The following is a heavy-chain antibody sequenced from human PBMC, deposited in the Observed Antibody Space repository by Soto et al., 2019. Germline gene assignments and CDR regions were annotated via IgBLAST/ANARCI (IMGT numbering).Heavy chain of an antibody. J-gene: IGHJ5*02. CDR2: ITSSGEQT. V-gene: IGHV3-23*01. CDR1: GFNFRNFP. CDR3: AKGVIDRGANA. Sequence: HPGGSLRLSCAASGFNFRNFPMTWVRQVPGQGLEYVSSITSSGEQTFYADSVKGRFSISRDNSKGILHLQMNSLRAEDTAIYHCAKGVIDRGANAWGQGTVVTVSS. D-gene: IGHD2-8*01.